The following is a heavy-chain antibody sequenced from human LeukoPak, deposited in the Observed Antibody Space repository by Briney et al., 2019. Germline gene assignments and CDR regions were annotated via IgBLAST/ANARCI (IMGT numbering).Heavy chain of an antibody. V-gene: IGHV3-23*01. J-gene: IGHJ4*02. CDR1: GGSISSYY. CDR3: ARKRERYYDSLIDY. Sequence: ETLSLTCAVSGGSISSYYWSWVRQAPGKGLEWVSGISSSGDSTNYVDSVKGRFTISRDNSKNTLYMQMNSLRAEDTAVYYCARKRERYYDSLIDYWGQGTLVTVSS. CDR2: ISSSGDST. D-gene: IGHD3-16*01.